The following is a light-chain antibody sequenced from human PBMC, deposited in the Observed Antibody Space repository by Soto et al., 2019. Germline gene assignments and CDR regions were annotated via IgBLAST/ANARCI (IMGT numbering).Light chain of an antibody. Sequence: EIVLTQSPATLSLSPGERATLSCRASQSVGSSLAWYQQKPGQAPRLLIHGASTRATGIPARFSASGSGTDFILTISRLEPEDFAVYYCQQYGSSPTFGQGTRLEI. V-gene: IGKV3-20*01. CDR3: QQYGSSPT. J-gene: IGKJ5*01. CDR2: GAS. CDR1: QSVGSS.